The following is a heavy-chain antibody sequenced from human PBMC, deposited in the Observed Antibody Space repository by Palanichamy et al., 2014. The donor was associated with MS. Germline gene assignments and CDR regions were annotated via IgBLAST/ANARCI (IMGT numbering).Heavy chain of an antibody. Sequence: EVQLVESGGGLVQPGGPLRLSCAASGFTFSSYEMNWVRQAPGKGLEWVSYISSSGSTIYYADSVKGRFAISRGNAKNSLYLQMNSLRAEDTAVYYCARDAQVYPYYYNSSGHYDPLGDYGMDVWGQGTTVTVSS. CDR3: ARDAQVYPYYYNSSGHYDPLGDYGMDV. D-gene: IGHD3-22*01. J-gene: IGHJ6*02. V-gene: IGHV3-48*03. CDR1: GFTFSSYE. CDR2: ISSSGSTI.